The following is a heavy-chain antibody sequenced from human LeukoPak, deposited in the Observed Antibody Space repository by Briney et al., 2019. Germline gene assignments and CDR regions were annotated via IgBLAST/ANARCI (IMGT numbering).Heavy chain of an antibody. J-gene: IGHJ4*02. CDR1: GFTVSSNY. Sequence: GGSLRLSCAASGFTVSSNYMSWVRQAPGKWLEWVSVIYSGGSTYYADSVKGRFTISRDNSKNTLYLQMNSLRAEDTAVYYCASGYSSSWYAPGPDYWGQGTLVTVSS. CDR2: IYSGGST. CDR3: ASGYSSSWYAPGPDY. D-gene: IGHD6-13*01. V-gene: IGHV3-66*01.